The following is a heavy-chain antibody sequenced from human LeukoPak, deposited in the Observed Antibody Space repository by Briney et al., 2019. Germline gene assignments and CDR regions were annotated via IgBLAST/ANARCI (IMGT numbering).Heavy chain of an antibody. CDR3: ARDYLGGYVDY. CDR1: GFTFSRYS. D-gene: IGHD3-16*01. CDR2: ISTGSSYI. Sequence: AGGSLRLSCAASGFTFSRYSMNWVRQAPGKGLEWVSSISTGSSYISYSDSVKGRFTISRDNAKNSLYLQMNSLRAEDTAVYYCARDYLGGYVDYWGQGTLVTVSS. J-gene: IGHJ4*02. V-gene: IGHV3-21*01.